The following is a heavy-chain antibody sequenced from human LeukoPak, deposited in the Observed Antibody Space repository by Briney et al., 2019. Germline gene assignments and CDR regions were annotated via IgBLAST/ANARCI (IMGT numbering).Heavy chain of an antibody. D-gene: IGHD2-15*01. CDR1: GFTFSSYW. Sequence: GGSLRLSCAASGFTFSSYWMSWVRQAPGEGLEWVANIKQDGSEKYYVDSVKGRFTISRDNAKNSLYLQMSSLRAEDTAVYYCARDNHQLLLNWFDPWGQGTLVTVSS. J-gene: IGHJ5*02. CDR2: IKQDGSEK. CDR3: ARDNHQLLLNWFDP. V-gene: IGHV3-7*01.